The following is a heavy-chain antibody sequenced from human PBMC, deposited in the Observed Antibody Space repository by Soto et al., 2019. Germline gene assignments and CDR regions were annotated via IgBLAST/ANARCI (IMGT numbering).Heavy chain of an antibody. CDR1: GHTFTSYY. CDR3: ARDMRDYLYYYYYGMDV. CDR2: INPSGGST. J-gene: IGHJ6*02. D-gene: IGHD2-2*01. Sequence: ASVKVSCKASGHTFTSYYMHWVRQAPGQGLEWMGIINPSGGSTSYAQKFQGRVTMTRDTSTSTVYMELSSLRSEDTAVYYCARDMRDYLYYYYYGMDVWGQGTTVTVSS. V-gene: IGHV1-46*01.